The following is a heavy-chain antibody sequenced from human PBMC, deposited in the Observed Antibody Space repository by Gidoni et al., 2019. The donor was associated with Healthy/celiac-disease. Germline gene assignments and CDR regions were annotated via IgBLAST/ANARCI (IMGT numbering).Heavy chain of an antibody. CDR3: ARGLGMITFGGDNWFDP. CDR1: GGSFSGYY. D-gene: IGHD3-16*01. J-gene: IGHJ5*02. CDR2: INHSGST. Sequence: QVQLQQWGAGLLKPSETLSLTCAVYGGSFSGYYWSWIRQPPGKGLEWIGEINHSGSTNYNPSLKSRVTISVDTSKNQFSLKLSSVTAADTTVYYCARGLGMITFGGDNWFDPWGQGTLVTVSS. V-gene: IGHV4-34*01.